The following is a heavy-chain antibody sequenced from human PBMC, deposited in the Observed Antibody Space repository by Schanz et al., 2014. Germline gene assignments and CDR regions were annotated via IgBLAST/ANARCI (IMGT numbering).Heavy chain of an antibody. J-gene: IGHJ6*02. CDR2: IVPIAGIT. V-gene: IGHV1-69*02. CDR3: ARAKRFGDMDV. Sequence: QVQLVQSGAEVKKPGSSMKVSCKASGGTFSTYPINWLRQAPGQGLEWMGRIVPIAGITNYAQRFQGRVTITADKSSDTAYMELSSLRSEDTAVYYCARAKRFGDMDVWGQGTTVTVSS. CDR1: GGTFSTYP. D-gene: IGHD3-10*01.